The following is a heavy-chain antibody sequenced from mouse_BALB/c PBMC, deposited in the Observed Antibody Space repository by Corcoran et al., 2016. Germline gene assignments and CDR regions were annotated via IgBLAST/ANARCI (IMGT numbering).Heavy chain of an antibody. CDR2: IDPANGNT. J-gene: IGHJ1*01. V-gene: IGHV14-3*02. CDR1: GFNIKDTY. CDR3: ARWDLYFDV. Sequence: EVQLQQSGAELVKPGASVKLSCTASGFNIKDTYMHWVKQRPEQGLEWIGRIDPANGNTKYDPKFQGKATITADTSSNSAYLQLSSLTSEDTAVYYCARWDLYFDVWGAGTTVTVSS.